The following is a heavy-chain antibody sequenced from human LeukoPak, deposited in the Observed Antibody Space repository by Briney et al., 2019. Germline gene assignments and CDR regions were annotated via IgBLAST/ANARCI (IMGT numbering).Heavy chain of an antibody. CDR2: IYYSGST. D-gene: IGHD7-27*01. V-gene: IGHV4-59*12. CDR1: GGSISSYY. Sequence: SETLSLTCTVSGGSISSYYWSWIRQPPGKGLEWIGYIYYSGSTNYNPSLKSRVTISVDTSKNQFSLKLSSVTAADTAVYYCARRHWGPIDYCGQGTLVTVS. J-gene: IGHJ4*02. CDR3: ARRHWGPIDY.